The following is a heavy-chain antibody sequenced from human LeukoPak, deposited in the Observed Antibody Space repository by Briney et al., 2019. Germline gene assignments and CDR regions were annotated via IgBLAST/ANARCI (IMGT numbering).Heavy chain of an antibody. V-gene: IGHV4-34*01. CDR2: IYYSGST. Sequence: SETLSLTCAVYGGSFSDYYWSWIRQPPGKGLEWIGSIYYSGSTYYNPSLKSRVTISVDTSKNQFSLRLSSVTAADTAIYYCATTTIRLGYWGQGTLVTVSS. CDR3: ATTTIRLGY. J-gene: IGHJ4*02. D-gene: IGHD1-26*01. CDR1: GGSFSDYY.